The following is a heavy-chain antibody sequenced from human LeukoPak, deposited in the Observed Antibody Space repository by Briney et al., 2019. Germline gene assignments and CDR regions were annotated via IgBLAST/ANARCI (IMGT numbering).Heavy chain of an antibody. V-gene: IGHV3-30*01. Sequence: PGRSLRLSCAASGFTFSNYAMHWVRQTPGKGLEWVAFVSYDGSWDSHSDSVKGRFTISRDDSKNTLYLQMTRLRAEDTAAYYCTREERGYIPAFWGQGTLVTVSS. CDR3: TREERGYIPAF. J-gene: IGHJ4*02. D-gene: IGHD3-16*02. CDR2: VSYDGSWD. CDR1: GFTFSNYA.